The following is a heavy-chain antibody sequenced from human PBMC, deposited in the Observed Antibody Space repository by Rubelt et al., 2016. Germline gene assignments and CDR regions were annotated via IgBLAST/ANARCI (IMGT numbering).Heavy chain of an antibody. CDR2: INPSGGST. CDR1: GYTFTSYY. D-gene: IGHD3-10*01. Sequence: QVQLVQSGAEVKKPGASVKVSCKASGYTFTSYYMHWVRQAPGQGLEWMGIINPSGGSTSYAQKFQGRVTITADESTSTAYMELSSLRSEDTAVYYCALLWFGELFRRDYWGQGTLVTVSS. CDR3: ALLWFGELFRRDY. V-gene: IGHV1-46*03. J-gene: IGHJ4*02.